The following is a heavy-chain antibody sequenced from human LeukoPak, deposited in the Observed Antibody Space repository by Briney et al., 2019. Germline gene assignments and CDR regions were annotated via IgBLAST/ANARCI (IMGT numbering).Heavy chain of an antibody. CDR1: GGSISSYY. D-gene: IGHD4-23*01. Sequence: LETLSLTCTVSGGSISSYYWSWIRQPPGKGLEWIGSIYYSGSTYYNPSLKSRVTISVDTSKNQFSLKLSSVTAADTAVYYCASAHYGGLVYWGQGTLVTVSS. V-gene: IGHV4-59*05. CDR2: IYYSGST. J-gene: IGHJ4*02. CDR3: ASAHYGGLVY.